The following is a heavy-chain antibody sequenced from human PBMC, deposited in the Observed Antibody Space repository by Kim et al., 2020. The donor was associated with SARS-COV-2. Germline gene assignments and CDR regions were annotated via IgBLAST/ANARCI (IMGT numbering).Heavy chain of an antibody. V-gene: IGHV4-34*01. CDR2: INHSGRT. Sequence: SETLSLTCAVYGVSFSGFYWSWIRQPPGRGLEWIGEINHSGRTNYNPSLESRINISVDTSKNQFSLQLTSVTAADTAVYYCAIRFSNTPGSGSIYCHLWGQGTLVTVSS. J-gene: IGHJ1*01. CDR1: GVSFSGFY. D-gene: IGHD3-10*01. CDR3: AIRFSNTPGSGSIYCHL.